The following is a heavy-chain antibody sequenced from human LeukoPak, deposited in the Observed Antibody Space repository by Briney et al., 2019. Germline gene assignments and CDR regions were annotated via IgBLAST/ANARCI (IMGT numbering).Heavy chain of an antibody. CDR3: ASGAEGYVFDP. CDR1: GFTFSHYS. J-gene: IGHJ5*02. CDR2: ISSGSSTI. Sequence: GGSLRLSCAASGFTFSHYSMNWVRQAPGKGLEWVSYISSGSSTIYYADSVKGRFTISRDNAKNSLYLQMNSLRAEDTAVYYCASGAEGYVFDPWGQGTLVTVSS. D-gene: IGHD5-12*01. V-gene: IGHV3-48*01.